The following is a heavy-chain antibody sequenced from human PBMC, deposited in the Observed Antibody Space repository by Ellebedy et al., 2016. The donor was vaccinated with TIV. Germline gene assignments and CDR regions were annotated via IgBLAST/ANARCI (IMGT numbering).Heavy chain of an antibody. CDR2: IYYIGST. CDR1: GASITSSGYY. Sequence: MPSETLSLTCTVSGASITSSGYYWGWIRQPPGKGLEWIGSIYYIGSTYYNPSLNSRVTISVDTSKKQFSLKLSYVTAADTAVYYCARSSMIVVVPFDYWGQGTLVTVSS. CDR3: ARSSMIVVVPFDY. V-gene: IGHV4-39*01. D-gene: IGHD3-22*01. J-gene: IGHJ4*02.